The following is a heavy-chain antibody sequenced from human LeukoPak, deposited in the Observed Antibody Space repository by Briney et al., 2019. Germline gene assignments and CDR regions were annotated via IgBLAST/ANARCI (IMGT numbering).Heavy chain of an antibody. V-gene: IGHV1-18*01. CDR3: ARAADPITFGGVIVAYFDY. J-gene: IGHJ4*02. CDR2: ISAYNGNT. D-gene: IGHD3-16*02. Sequence: ASVKVSCKASGGTFSSYGISWVRQAPGQGLEWMGWISAYNGNTNYAQKLQGRVTMTTDTSTSTAYMELRSLRSDDTAVYYCARAADPITFGGVIVAYFDYWGQGTLVTVSS. CDR1: GGTFSSYG.